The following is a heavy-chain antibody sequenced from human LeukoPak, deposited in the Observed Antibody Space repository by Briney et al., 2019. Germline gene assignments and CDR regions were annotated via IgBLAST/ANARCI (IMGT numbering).Heavy chain of an antibody. J-gene: IGHJ6*04. V-gene: IGHV3-30*18. D-gene: IGHD3-3*01. CDR2: ISYDGSNK. Sequence: GGSLRLSCAASGFTFSSYGMHWVRQAPGKGLEWVAVISYDGSNKCYADSVKGRFTISRDNSKNTLYLQMNSLRAEDTAVYYCAKDRVLDYYGMDVWGKGTTVTVSS. CDR1: GFTFSSYG. CDR3: AKDRVLDYYGMDV.